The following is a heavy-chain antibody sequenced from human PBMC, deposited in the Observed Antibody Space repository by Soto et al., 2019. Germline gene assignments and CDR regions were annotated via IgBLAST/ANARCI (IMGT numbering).Heavy chain of an antibody. CDR2: IYYSGST. D-gene: IGHD3-10*01. Sequence: PSETLSLTCTVSGGSISSGDYYWSWIRQPPGKGLEWIGYIYYSGSTYYNPSLKSRVTISVDTSKNQFSLKLSSVTAADTAVYYCARVPIDYYGSGSLALGAFDIWGQGTMVTVSS. V-gene: IGHV4-30-4*01. J-gene: IGHJ3*02. CDR1: GGSISSGDYY. CDR3: ARVPIDYYGSGSLALGAFDI.